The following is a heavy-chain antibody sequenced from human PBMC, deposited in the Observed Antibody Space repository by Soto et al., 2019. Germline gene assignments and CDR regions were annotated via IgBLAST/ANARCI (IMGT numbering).Heavy chain of an antibody. J-gene: IGHJ6*02. V-gene: IGHV1-69*06. Sequence: ASVKVSCKASGGTFSSYAISWVRQAPGQGLEWMGGIIPIFGTANYAQKFQGRVTITADKSTSTAYMELSSLRPEDTAVYYCARERRAILTGYYNYYYGMDVWGQGTTVTVSS. D-gene: IGHD3-9*01. CDR2: IIPIFGTA. CDR3: ARERRAILTGYYNYYYGMDV. CDR1: GGTFSSYA.